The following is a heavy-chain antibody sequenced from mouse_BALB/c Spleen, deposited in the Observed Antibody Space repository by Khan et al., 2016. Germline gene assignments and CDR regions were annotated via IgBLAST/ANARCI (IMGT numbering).Heavy chain of an antibody. V-gene: IGHV1-5*01. CDR1: GYSFTSYW. J-gene: IGHJ4*01. Sequence: VQLQQSGTVLARPGASVKMSCKASGYSFTSYWMHWVKQRPGQGLEWIGAIYPGNSDNRYNQKFKGKAKLTAVTSASTAYMELSSLTNEDSAVYYCTNDYGSNDVLRYWGQGTSVTVSS. CDR3: TNDYGSNDVLRY. CDR2: IYPGNSDN. D-gene: IGHD1-1*01.